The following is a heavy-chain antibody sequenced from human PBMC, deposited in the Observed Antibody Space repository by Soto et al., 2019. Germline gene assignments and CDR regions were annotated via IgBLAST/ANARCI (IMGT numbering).Heavy chain of an antibody. Sequence: GGSLRLSCAASGFTFSSYALSWVRQAPGKGLEWVSAISGSGGSTYYADSVKGRFTISRDNSKNTLYLQMNSLRAEDTAVYYCAKETGYYDFWSLGYYGMDVWGQGTTVTVS. D-gene: IGHD3-3*01. CDR1: GFTFSSYA. J-gene: IGHJ6*02. CDR3: AKETGYYDFWSLGYYGMDV. V-gene: IGHV3-23*01. CDR2: ISGSGGST.